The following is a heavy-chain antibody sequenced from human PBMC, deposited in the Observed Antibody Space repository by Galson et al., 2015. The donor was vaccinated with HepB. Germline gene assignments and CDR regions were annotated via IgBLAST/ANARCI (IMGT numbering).Heavy chain of an antibody. Sequence: SLRLSCAASGFTFSGSGIHWVRQASGKGLEWVGRIRNGANYYATAYAPSVRGRFTVSRDDLKSTAYLQMNSLTPEDTAVYYCTRPGYGSSWFLDYAHGVDVWGQGTTVIVS. D-gene: IGHD3/OR15-3a*01. CDR3: TRPGYGSSWFLDYAHGVDV. V-gene: IGHV3-73*01. CDR2: IRNGANYYAT. J-gene: IGHJ6*02. CDR1: GFTFSGSG.